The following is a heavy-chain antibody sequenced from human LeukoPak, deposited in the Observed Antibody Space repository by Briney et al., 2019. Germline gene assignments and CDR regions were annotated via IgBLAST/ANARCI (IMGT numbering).Heavy chain of an antibody. Sequence: PGRSLRLSCAASGFTFSSYGMHWVRQAPGKGLEWVAVVSHDGSNKVYADSVKGRFTISRDNSKNTLYLQMNSLRAEDTAVYYCAKDFVGTLADAFDIWGQGTMVTVSS. J-gene: IGHJ3*02. CDR2: VSHDGSNK. V-gene: IGHV3-30*18. CDR3: AKDFVGTLADAFDI. D-gene: IGHD1-14*01. CDR1: GFTFSSYG.